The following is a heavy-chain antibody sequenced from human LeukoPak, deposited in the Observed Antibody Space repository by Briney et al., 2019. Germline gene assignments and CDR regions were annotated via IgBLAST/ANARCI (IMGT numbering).Heavy chain of an antibody. CDR3: ARGYSYGRFDY. Sequence: GGSLRLSCAASGLTVSSNYMSWVRQAPGKGLEWVSVLYSGGSTYYADSVKGRFTISRDNSKNTLYLQMNSLRTEDTAVYCCARGYSYGRFDYWGQGTLVTVSS. CDR1: GLTVSSNY. D-gene: IGHD5-18*01. CDR2: LYSGGST. V-gene: IGHV3-53*01. J-gene: IGHJ4*02.